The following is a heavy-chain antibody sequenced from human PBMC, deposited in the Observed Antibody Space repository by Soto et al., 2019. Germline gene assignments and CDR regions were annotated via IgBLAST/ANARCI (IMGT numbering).Heavy chain of an antibody. V-gene: IGHV4-4*07. J-gene: IGHJ5*02. D-gene: IGHD6-13*01. CDR1: GGSISSYY. CDR3: ARDVLIAAARAFDP. CDR2: IYTSGST. Sequence: PSETLSLTCTVSGGSISSYYWSWIRQPAGKGLEWIGRIYTSGSTNYNPSLKSRVTMSVDTSKNQFSLKLSSVTAADTAVYYCARDVLIAAARAFDPWGQGTLVTVSS.